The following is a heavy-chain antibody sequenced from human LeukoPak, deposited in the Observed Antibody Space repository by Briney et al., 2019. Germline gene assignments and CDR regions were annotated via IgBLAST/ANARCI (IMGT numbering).Heavy chain of an antibody. Sequence: GGSLRLSCTASGFTFGDYAMSWFRQAPGKGLEWVGFIRSKAYGGTTEYAASVKGRFTISRDDSKSIAYPQMNSLKTEDTAVYYCTRDPEVGGYYDSSGYCWGQGTLVTVSS. J-gene: IGHJ4*02. D-gene: IGHD3-22*01. CDR3: TRDPEVGGYYDSSGYC. CDR2: IRSKAYGGTT. V-gene: IGHV3-49*03. CDR1: GFTFGDYA.